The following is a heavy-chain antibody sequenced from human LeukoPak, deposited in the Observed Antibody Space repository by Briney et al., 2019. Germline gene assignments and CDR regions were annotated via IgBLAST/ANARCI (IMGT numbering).Heavy chain of an antibody. J-gene: IGHJ4*02. D-gene: IGHD2-21*02. CDR3: ARDSEFIVVVTAIPYYFDY. CDR2: INHSGST. Sequence: PSETLSLTCAVYGGSFSGYYWSWIRQPPGKGLEWIGEINHSGSTNYNPSLKSRVTISVDTSKNQFSLKLSSVTAADTAVYYCARDSEFIVVVTAIPYYFDYWGQGTLVTVSS. CDR1: GGSFSGYY. V-gene: IGHV4-34*01.